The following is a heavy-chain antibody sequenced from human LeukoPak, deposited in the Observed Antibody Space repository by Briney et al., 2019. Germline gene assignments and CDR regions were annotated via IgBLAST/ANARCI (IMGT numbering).Heavy chain of an antibody. CDR1: GGPISSYY. CDR3: ARVRYGGFDP. Sequence: PSETLSLTCTVSGGPISSYYWSWIRQPPGKGLEWIGYIYYSGSTNYNPSLKSRVTISVDTSKNQFSLKLSSVTAADTAVYYCARVRYGGFDPWGQGTLVTVSS. J-gene: IGHJ5*02. D-gene: IGHD3-10*01. CDR2: IYYSGST. V-gene: IGHV4-59*01.